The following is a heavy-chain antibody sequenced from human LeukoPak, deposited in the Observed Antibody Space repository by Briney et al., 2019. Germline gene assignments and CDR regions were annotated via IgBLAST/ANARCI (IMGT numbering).Heavy chain of an antibody. CDR2: IRYDGSNK. CDR3: AKDFIVVVPAVDY. D-gene: IGHD2-2*01. V-gene: IGHV3-30*02. J-gene: IGHJ4*02. Sequence: GGSLRLSYAASGFTFSSYGMHWVRQAPGKGLEWVAFIRYDGSNKYYADSVKGRFTISRDNSKNTLYLQMNSLRAEDTAVYYCAKDFIVVVPAVDYWGQGTLVTVSS. CDR1: GFTFSSYG.